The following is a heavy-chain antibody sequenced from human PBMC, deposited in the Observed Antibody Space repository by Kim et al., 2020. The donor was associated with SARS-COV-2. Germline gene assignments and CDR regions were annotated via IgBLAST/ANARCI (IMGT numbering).Heavy chain of an antibody. D-gene: IGHD3-22*01. CDR1: GFTFSSYA. V-gene: IGHV3-23*01. CDR3: AKHDYYDSSGYYYGLYFDY. CDR2: ISGSGGST. J-gene: IGHJ4*02. Sequence: GGSLRLSCAASGFTFSSYAMSWVRQAPGKGLEWVSAISGSGGSTYYADSVKGRFTISRDNSKNTLYLQMNSLRAEDTAAYYCAKHDYYDSSGYYYGLYFDYWGQGTLVTVSS.